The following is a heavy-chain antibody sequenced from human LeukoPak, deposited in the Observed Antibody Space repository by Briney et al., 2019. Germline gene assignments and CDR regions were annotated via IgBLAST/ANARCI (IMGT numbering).Heavy chain of an antibody. CDR1: GGSISSSSYY. CDR2: IYYSGST. J-gene: IGHJ4*02. V-gene: IGHV4-39*01. D-gene: IGHD2-15*01. CDR3: ARGDCSGGSCYLFDY. Sequence: SETLSLTCTVSGGSISSSSYYWGWIRLHPGKGLEWIGSIYYSGSTYYNPSLKSRVTISVDTSKNQSSLKLSSVTAADTAVYYCARGDCSGGSCYLFDYWGQGALVTVSS.